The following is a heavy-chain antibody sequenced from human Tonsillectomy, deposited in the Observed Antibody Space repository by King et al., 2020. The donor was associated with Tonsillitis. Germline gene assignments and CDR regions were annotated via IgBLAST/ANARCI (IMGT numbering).Heavy chain of an antibody. CDR3: ASPRYCGGDCYYGAFDI. J-gene: IGHJ3*02. CDR2: IYPGDSDT. V-gene: IGHV5-51*03. Sequence: QLVQSGAEVKKPGESLRISCKGSGYSFTSYWIAWVRQMPGKGLECMGIIYPGDSDTRYSPSFQGQVTISADKSISTAYLQWSSLKASDTAMYYCASPRYCGGDCYYGAFDIWGQGTMVTVSS. CDR1: GYSFTSYW. D-gene: IGHD2-21*02.